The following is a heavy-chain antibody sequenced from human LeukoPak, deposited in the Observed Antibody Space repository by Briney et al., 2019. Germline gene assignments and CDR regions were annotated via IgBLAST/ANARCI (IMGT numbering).Heavy chain of an antibody. CDR3: ARLPTAFYYYYYMDV. V-gene: IGHV4-34*01. CDR1: GGSFSGYY. D-gene: IGHD4-17*01. CDR2: INHSGST. Sequence: SETLSLTCAVYGGSFSGYYWSWIRQPPGKGLEWIGEINHSGSTNYNPSLKSRVTISVDTSKNQFSLKLSSVTAADTAVYYCARLPTAFYYYYYMDVWGKGTTVTVSS. J-gene: IGHJ6*03.